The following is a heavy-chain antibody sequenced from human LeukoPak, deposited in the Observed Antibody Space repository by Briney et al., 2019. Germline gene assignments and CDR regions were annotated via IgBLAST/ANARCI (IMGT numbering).Heavy chain of an antibody. Sequence: SETLSLTCAVYGGSFSGYYWSWIRQPPGKGLEWIGEINHSGSTNYNPSLKSRVTISVDTSKNQFSLKLSSVTAADTAVYYCARHASVAAAGYYYYMDVWGKGTTVTISS. J-gene: IGHJ6*03. D-gene: IGHD6-13*01. CDR1: GGSFSGYY. CDR2: INHSGST. V-gene: IGHV4-34*01. CDR3: ARHASVAAAGYYYYMDV.